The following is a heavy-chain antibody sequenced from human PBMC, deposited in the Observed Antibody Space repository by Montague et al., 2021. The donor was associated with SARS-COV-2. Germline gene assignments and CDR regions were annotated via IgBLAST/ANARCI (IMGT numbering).Heavy chain of an antibody. CDR2: IFYTGST. V-gene: IGHV4-59*12. J-gene: IGHJ6*02. D-gene: IGHD6-13*01. CDR3: ARQAAGSYFYYGVDV. CDR1: GDSISTNY. Sequence: SETLSLTCTVSGDSISTNYWYWFRQHPGKGLEWRGSIFYTGSTNYNPPLKSRVTTTLDTSKNQCFLKVTSVTAAATAVYYCARQAAGSYFYYGVDVWGQGTTVTVSS.